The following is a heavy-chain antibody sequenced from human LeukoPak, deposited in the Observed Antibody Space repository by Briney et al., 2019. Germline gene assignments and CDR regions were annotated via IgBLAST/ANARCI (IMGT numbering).Heavy chain of an antibody. V-gene: IGHV1-69*04. J-gene: IGHJ3*02. CDR1: GGTFSSYA. Sequence: ASVKVSCKASGGTFSSYAISWVRQAPGQGLEWMGRIIPILGIPNYAQKFQGRVTVTADKSTSTAYMELRSLRSDDTAVYYCARVGVAQRYCSSTSCYTGAFDIWGQGTMVTVSS. CDR2: IIPILGIP. D-gene: IGHD2-2*02. CDR3: ARVGVAQRYCSSTSCYTGAFDI.